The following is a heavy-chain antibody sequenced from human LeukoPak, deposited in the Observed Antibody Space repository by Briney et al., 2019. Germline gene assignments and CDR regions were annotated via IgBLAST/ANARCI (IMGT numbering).Heavy chain of an antibody. Sequence: GGSLRPSCAASGFTFSSYEMNCVRQAPGKGLEWVSYISSSGSTIYYADSVKGRFTISRDNAKNSLYLQMNSLRAEDTAVYYCARDTGDYYGMDVWGQGTTVTVSS. CDR1: GFTFSSYE. V-gene: IGHV3-48*03. CDR3: ARDTGDYYGMDV. CDR2: ISSSGSTI. D-gene: IGHD1-14*01. J-gene: IGHJ6*02.